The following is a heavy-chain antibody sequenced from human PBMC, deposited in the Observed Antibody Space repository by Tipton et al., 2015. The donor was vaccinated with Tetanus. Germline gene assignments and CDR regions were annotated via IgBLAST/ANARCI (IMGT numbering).Heavy chain of an antibody. V-gene: IGHV4-39*01. J-gene: IGHJ5*02. Sequence: TLSLTCTVSGGSITSGTYYWGWIRQPPGKGLEWIGNIYYRGSTYYNPPLKSRVTISLDTSKNQFSLKMTSVTAADTAVYYCARQADNWFDPWGQGTLVAVSS. CDR3: ARQADNWFDP. CDR1: GGSITSGTYY. CDR2: IYYRGST.